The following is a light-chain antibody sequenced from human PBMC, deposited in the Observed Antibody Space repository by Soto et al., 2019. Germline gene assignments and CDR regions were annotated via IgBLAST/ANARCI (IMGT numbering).Light chain of an antibody. Sequence: DLQMTQSPSSLSASVGDRVTIPCQTSQGIGSYLNWYQQKSGRAPKLLIFGTCSLQSGVPSRFSGSGSGTDFTLTISSLQPEDFATYYCQQTYTAPRSFGQGTRLEIK. J-gene: IGKJ5*01. CDR2: GTC. V-gene: IGKV1-39*01. CDR1: QGIGSY. CDR3: QQTYTAPRS.